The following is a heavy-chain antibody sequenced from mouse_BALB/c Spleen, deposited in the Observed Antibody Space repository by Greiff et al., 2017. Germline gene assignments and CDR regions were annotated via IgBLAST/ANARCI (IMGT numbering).Heavy chain of an antibody. J-gene: IGHJ4*01. V-gene: IGHV5-4*02. D-gene: IGHD1-1*01. CDR1: GFTFSDYY. CDR3: ARESSYYGSSYTSMDY. CDR2: ISDGGSYT. Sequence: EVQRVESGGGLVKPGGSLKLSCAASGFTFSDYYMYWVRQTPEKRLEWVATISDGGSYTYYPDSVKGRFTISRDNAKNNLYLQMSSLKSEDTAMYYCARESSYYGSSYTSMDYWGQGTSVTVSS.